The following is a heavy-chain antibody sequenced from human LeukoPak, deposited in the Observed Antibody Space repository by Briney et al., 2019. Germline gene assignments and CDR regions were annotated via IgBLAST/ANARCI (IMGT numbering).Heavy chain of an antibody. CDR3: ARRGDAWQILYSFDV. CDR1: GASLARDMYH. D-gene: IGHD2-15*01. V-gene: IGHV4-39*01. CDR2: NDGST. J-gene: IGHJ3*01. Sequence: SETLSLTCTVSGASLARDMYHWGWVRQSPGKGLEWLGTNDGSTFYSPSFKSRVTISINASKKQLSLNLASVTAADTAVYYCARRGDAWQILYSFDVWGQGTAVIVSS.